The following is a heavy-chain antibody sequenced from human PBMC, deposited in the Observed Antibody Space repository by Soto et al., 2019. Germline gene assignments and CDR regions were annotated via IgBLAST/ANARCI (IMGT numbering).Heavy chain of an antibody. V-gene: IGHV4-31*03. D-gene: IGHD2-15*01. CDR3: ARDRRIDGMDV. CDR1: GGSISSGGDD. CDR2: IYYSGST. Sequence: SGTLALTCTVSGGSISSGGDDWSLIRQHPGKGLEWIGYIYYSGSTYYNPSLKSRVTISVDTSKNQFSLKLSSVTAADTAVYYCARDRRIDGMDVWGQGTTVTVSS. J-gene: IGHJ6*02.